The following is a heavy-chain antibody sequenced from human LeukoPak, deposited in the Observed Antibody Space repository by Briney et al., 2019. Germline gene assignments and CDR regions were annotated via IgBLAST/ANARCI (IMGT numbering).Heavy chain of an antibody. CDR3: AITLVVVAATSTPHYFDY. J-gene: IGHJ4*02. CDR1: GYTFTTYD. D-gene: IGHD2-15*01. Sequence: ASVKVSCKASGYTFTTYDINWVRQATGQGLEWMGWMSAYNGNTNYAQKLQGRVTMTTDTSTSTAYMELRSLRSDDTAVYYCAITLVVVAATSTPHYFDYWGQGTLVTVSS. V-gene: IGHV1-18*01. CDR2: MSAYNGNT.